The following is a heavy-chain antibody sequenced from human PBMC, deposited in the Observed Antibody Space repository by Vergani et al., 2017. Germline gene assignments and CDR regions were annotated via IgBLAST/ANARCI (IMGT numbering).Heavy chain of an antibody. D-gene: IGHD7-27*01. V-gene: IGHV4-39*01. Sequence: QLQLQESGPGLVKPSATLSLTCSVSGASIRSSNYYWGWIRQPPGKGLEWIASIYYSGSTYYNPSLKSRVTISVDTSKNQFSLKLSSVTASDTAVYLCARHSTGECLFKLGWIDPWGQGILVTVSS. CDR1: GASIRSSNYY. CDR2: IYYSGST. CDR3: ARHSTGECLFKLGWIDP. J-gene: IGHJ5*02.